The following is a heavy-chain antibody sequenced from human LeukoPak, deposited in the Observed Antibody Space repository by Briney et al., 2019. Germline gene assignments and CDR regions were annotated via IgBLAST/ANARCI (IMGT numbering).Heavy chain of an antibody. V-gene: IGHV5-51*01. CDR1: GYSFPNYW. D-gene: IGHD3-22*01. CDR3: SRVYYDSGTYYFDY. Sequence: PGESLKISCQASGYSFPNYWIGWGRQMPGKGLEGVGIVYPGDSDTRYSPSFQGQVTISADKSSSAADLQWSSLKASDTVMIYRSRVYYDSGTYYFDYRGPGTLVTVSP. J-gene: IGHJ4*02. CDR2: VYPGDSDT.